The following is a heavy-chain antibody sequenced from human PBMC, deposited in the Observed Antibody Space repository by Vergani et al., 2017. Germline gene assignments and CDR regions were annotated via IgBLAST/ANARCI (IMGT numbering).Heavy chain of an antibody. V-gene: IGHV3-48*01. Sequence: EVQLVESGGGLVQPGGSLRLSCAASGFTFSSYSMNWVRQAPGKGLEWVSYISSSSSTIYYADSVKGRFTISRDNSKNTLYLQMNSLRAEDTAVYYCAKDLDLFLENYTFDYWGQGTLVTVSS. CDR2: ISSSSSTI. J-gene: IGHJ4*02. D-gene: IGHD3-3*01. CDR3: AKDLDLFLENYTFDY. CDR1: GFTFSSYS.